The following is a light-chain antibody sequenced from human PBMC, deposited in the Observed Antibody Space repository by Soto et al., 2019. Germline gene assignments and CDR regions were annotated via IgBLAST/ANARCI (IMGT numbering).Light chain of an antibody. CDR1: QTSSRW. CDR3: QHSKSYAEA. Sequence: DIKITKSPSTLYGSGGDRVNSTCRASQTSSRWLAWYQQKPGKAPKLLIYKASTLKRGVPSRFSGSGSGTVFTLTLSSLHPDDFAPYDCQHSKSYAEAFGQGTKVELK. CDR2: KAS. V-gene: IGKV1-5*03. J-gene: IGKJ1*01.